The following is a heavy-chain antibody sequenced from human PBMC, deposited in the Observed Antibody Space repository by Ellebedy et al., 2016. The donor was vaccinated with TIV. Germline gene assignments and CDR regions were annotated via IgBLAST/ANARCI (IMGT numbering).Heavy chain of an antibody. CDR3: ARDSGLDY. D-gene: IGHD1-14*01. Sequence: PGGSLRLSCKGSGYSFTSYWIGWVRQMHGTGLGWMGIIYPGDSDTRYSPSFQGQVTISADKSISTAYLHWSSLKASDTAMYYCARDSGLDYWGQGTLVTVSS. CDR1: GYSFTSYW. J-gene: IGHJ4*02. V-gene: IGHV5-51*01. CDR2: IYPGDSDT.